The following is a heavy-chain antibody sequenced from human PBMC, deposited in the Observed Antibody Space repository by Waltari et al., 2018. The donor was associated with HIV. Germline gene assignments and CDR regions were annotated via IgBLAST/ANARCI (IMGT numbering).Heavy chain of an antibody. V-gene: IGHV1-3*01. Sequence: QVQLVQSGAEVKKPGASVKVSCRAPGSNFNNNDVHWLRRAPGQGLAWLGCINVGSMFGRYSPMLQGRVSFTRDTSETTIFMELRSLKSEDTAVYFCAGGSDWLVNVLEIWGQGTLVTVSS. CDR3: AGGSDWLVNVLEI. CDR2: INVGSMFG. CDR1: GSNFNNND. J-gene: IGHJ4*02. D-gene: IGHD6-19*01.